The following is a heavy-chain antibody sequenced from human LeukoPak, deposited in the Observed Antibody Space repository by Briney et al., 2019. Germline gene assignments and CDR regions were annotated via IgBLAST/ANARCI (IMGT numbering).Heavy chain of an antibody. CDR3: ARESYYYDSSGYYND. CDR2: INSDGSST. Sequence: GGSLRLSCAASGFTFSSNWMHWVRQAPGKGLVWVSRINSDGSSTSYADSVKGRFTISRDNAKNTLYLQMNSLRAEDTAVYYCARESYYYDSSGYYNDWGQGTLVTVSS. D-gene: IGHD3-22*01. CDR1: GFTFSSNW. V-gene: IGHV3-74*01. J-gene: IGHJ4*02.